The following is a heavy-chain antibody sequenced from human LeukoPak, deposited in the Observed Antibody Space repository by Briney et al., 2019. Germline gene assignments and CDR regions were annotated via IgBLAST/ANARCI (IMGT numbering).Heavy chain of an antibody. D-gene: IGHD2-2*01. J-gene: IGHJ6*03. CDR2: INHSGST. CDR3: ARGQIGRCSSTSCYWSYYYYYMDV. V-gene: IGHV4-34*01. Sequence: SETLSLTCAVYGGSFSGYYWSWIRQPPGKGLEWIGEINHSGSTNYNPSLKSRVTISVDTSKNQFSLKLSSVTAADTAVYYCARGQIGRCSSTSCYWSYYYYYMDVWAKGPRSPSP. CDR1: GGSFSGYY.